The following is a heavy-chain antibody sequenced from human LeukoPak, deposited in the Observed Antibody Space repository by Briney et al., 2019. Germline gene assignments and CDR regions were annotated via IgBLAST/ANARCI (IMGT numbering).Heavy chain of an antibody. D-gene: IGHD7-27*01. CDR1: GYTFTGYY. CDR3: ARAPNWGNWFDP. V-gene: IGHV1-2*02. Sequence: ASMKVSCKASGYTFTGYYMHWVRQAPGQGLEWMGWINPNSGGTNYAQKFQGRVTMTRDTSISTAYMELSRLRSDDTAVYYCARAPNWGNWFDPWGQGTLVTVSS. J-gene: IGHJ5*02. CDR2: INPNSGGT.